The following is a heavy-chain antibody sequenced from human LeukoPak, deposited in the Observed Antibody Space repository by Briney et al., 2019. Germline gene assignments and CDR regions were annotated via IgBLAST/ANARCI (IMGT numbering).Heavy chain of an antibody. CDR3: ALETRGYYDSGNYYFDY. D-gene: IGHD3-10*01. Sequence: SETLSLTCAVYGGSYSGYYWSWIRQPPGKGLEWIGEINHSGSTNYNPSLKSRVTMLVDTSKNQFSLKLSSVTAADSAVYYCALETRGYYDSGNYYFDYWGQGTLVTVSS. J-gene: IGHJ4*02. CDR2: INHSGST. V-gene: IGHV4-34*01. CDR1: GGSYSGYY.